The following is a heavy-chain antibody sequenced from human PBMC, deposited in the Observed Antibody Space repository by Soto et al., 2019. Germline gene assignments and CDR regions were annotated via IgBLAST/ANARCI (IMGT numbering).Heavy chain of an antibody. CDR3: ARSGSIPYYYYGMDV. D-gene: IGHD2-2*02. V-gene: IGHV1-18*01. CDR2: ISGYNGDT. CDR1: GYSFTGSG. J-gene: IGHJ6*02. Sequence: QVHLVQSGAEVKKPGASVKVSCKTSGYSFTGSGINWVRQAPGQGLEWMGWISGYNGDTNYLQKFQGRVTMTTDTSTSTAYMELRSLRSDDTAVYYCARSGSIPYYYYGMDVWGQGTTVTVSS.